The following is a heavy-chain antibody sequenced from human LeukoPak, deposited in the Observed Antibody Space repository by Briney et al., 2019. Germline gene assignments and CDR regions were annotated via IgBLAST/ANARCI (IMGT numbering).Heavy chain of an antibody. J-gene: IGHJ6*03. D-gene: IGHD3-16*02. CDR3: ARGLRFIQGPGYYYMDV. CDR1: GGSFNAYY. Sequence: PSETLSLTCAVYGGSFNAYYWTWIRQTPGKGLEWIGEINHSGNTNYNPSLESRVTISADTSKNQFSLHLGSVTAADTAIYYCARGLRFIQGPGYYYMDVWGKGTTVTVSS. V-gene: IGHV4-34*01. CDR2: INHSGNT.